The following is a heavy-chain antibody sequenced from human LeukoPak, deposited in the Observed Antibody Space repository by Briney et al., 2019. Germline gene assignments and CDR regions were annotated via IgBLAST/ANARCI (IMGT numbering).Heavy chain of an antibody. Sequence: GRSLRLSCAASGFTFSSYGMHWVRQAPGKGLEWVSYISSSGSTIYYADSVKGRFTISRDNAKNSLYLQMNSLRAEDTAVYYCARGSPGTSPGVDYWGQGTLVTVSS. J-gene: IGHJ4*02. CDR1: GFTFSSYG. V-gene: IGHV3-48*04. CDR2: ISSSGSTI. D-gene: IGHD2-2*01. CDR3: ARGSPGTSPGVDY.